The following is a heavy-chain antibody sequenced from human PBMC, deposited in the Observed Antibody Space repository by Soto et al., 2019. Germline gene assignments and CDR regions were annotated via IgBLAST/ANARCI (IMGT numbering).Heavy chain of an antibody. V-gene: IGHV4-34*01. CDR3: ARGVGYAGVDY. CDR2: INHSGST. Sequence: QVQLQQWGAGLLKPSETLSLTCAVYGGSFSVYYWSWIRQPPGKGLEWIGEINHSGSTTYNPSLKSRVTISVDRSKNQFSLKLSSVTAADTALYYCARGVGYAGVDYWGQGTLVTVSS. D-gene: IGHD5-12*01. CDR1: GGSFSVYY. J-gene: IGHJ4*02.